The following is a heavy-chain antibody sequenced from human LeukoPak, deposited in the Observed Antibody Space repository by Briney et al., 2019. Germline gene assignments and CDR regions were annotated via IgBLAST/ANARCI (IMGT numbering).Heavy chain of an antibody. V-gene: IGHV4-34*01. Sequence: SETLSLTCAVYDGSFSASYWSWIRQPPGKGLEWIGEINHSGSTNYNPSLKSRVTISVDTSKNQLSLKLSSVTAADTAVYYCARAGMYYDYVWGSYRSRSWFDPWGQGTLVTVSS. CDR2: INHSGST. D-gene: IGHD3-16*02. J-gene: IGHJ5*02. CDR3: ARAGMYYDYVWGSYRSRSWFDP. CDR1: DGSFSASY.